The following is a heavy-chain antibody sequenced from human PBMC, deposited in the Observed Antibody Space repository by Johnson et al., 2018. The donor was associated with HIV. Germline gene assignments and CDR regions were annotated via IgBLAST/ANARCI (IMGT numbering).Heavy chain of an antibody. CDR2: IDWNGGSS. D-gene: IGHD6-13*01. V-gene: IGHV3-20*04. Sequence: EVQLVESGGGVVRPVGSLRLSCAASGFTFDDYGMTWVRQAPGKGLEWVSGIDWNGGSSGYADSVKGRFSISRDNGKNSLYLQMNSLRAEDTALYYCARGAYSSSWHASDASDIWGQGTMVTVSS. J-gene: IGHJ3*02. CDR3: ARGAYSSSWHASDASDI. CDR1: GFTFDDYG.